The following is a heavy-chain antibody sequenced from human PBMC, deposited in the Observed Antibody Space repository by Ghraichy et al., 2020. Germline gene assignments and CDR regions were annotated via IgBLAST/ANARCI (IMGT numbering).Heavy chain of an antibody. Sequence: SETLSLTCTVSGGSISSYYWSWIRQPAGKGLEWIGRIYTSGSTNYNPSLKSRVTMSVDTSKNQFSLKLSSVTAADTAVYYCARGTRELVGQWLVEGPETVYYFDYWGQGTLVTVSS. CDR3: ARGTRELVGQWLVEGPETVYYFDY. D-gene: IGHD6-19*01. J-gene: IGHJ4*02. V-gene: IGHV4-4*07. CDR2: IYTSGST. CDR1: GGSISSYY.